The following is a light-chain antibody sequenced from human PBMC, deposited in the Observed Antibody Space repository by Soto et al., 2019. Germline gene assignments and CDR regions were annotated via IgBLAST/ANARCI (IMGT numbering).Light chain of an antibody. J-gene: IGKJ1*01. CDR2: EAS. V-gene: IGKV1-5*01. CDR3: QQCSTDPWT. CDR1: QSITTW. Sequence: DIQMTQSPSTLSSSVGDRVTITCRASQSITTWVAWYQQKPGKAPKLLIYEASSLESGVPSEFSGSGCGTEFPLTISSLQHDDFASYCCQQCSTDPWTFGQGTKVEI.